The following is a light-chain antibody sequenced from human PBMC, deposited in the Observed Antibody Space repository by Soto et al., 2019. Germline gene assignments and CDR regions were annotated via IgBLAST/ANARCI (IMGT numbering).Light chain of an antibody. CDR3: SSYTDSSTLV. J-gene: IGLJ2*01. CDR1: SNDVGNYNY. V-gene: IGLV2-14*03. Sequence: QSVLTQPASVSGPPGQSITISCTGSSNDVGNYNYVSWYQQHPGKAPKLIIYDVSKRPSGISNRFSGSKSDNTASLTISGLQAADEGDYYCSSYTDSSTLVFGGGTKLTVL. CDR2: DVS.